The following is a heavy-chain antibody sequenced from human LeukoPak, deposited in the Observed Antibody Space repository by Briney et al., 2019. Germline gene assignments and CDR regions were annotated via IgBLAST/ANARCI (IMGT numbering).Heavy chain of an antibody. D-gene: IGHD3-22*01. CDR1: GYSISSGYY. Sequence: SETLSLTCAVSGYSISSGYYWGWIRQPPGKGLEWIGRIYHSGSTYYNPSLKSRVTISVDTSKNQFSLKLSSVTAADTDVYYCARTSYYYDSSGYSHFDYWGQGTLVTVSS. J-gene: IGHJ4*02. V-gene: IGHV4-38-2*01. CDR3: ARTSYYYDSSGYSHFDY. CDR2: IYHSGST.